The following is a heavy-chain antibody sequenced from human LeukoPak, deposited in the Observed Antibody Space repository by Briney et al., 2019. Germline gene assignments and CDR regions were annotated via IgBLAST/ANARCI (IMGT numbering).Heavy chain of an antibody. CDR2: IKQDGSDK. D-gene: IGHD3-3*01. V-gene: IGHV3-7*01. J-gene: IGHJ4*02. CDR1: GFTFSSYW. CDR3: ARDSYDFWSGSSNDY. Sequence: GGSLRLSCTASGFTFSSYWMSWVRQAPGKGLEWVANIKQDGSDKYYVDSVKGRLTISRDNGKNSLYLQMNSLRAEDTAVYYCARDSYDFWSGSSNDYWGQGTLVTVSS.